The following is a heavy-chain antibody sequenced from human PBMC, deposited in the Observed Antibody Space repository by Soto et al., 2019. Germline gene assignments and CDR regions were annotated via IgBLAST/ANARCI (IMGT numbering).Heavy chain of an antibody. V-gene: IGHV3-15*07. D-gene: IGHD6-19*01. CDR2: IKSKTDGGTT. J-gene: IGHJ4*02. CDR3: TTDHSSGWPFFDY. CDR1: GFTFSNAW. Sequence: DVQLVESGGGLVKPGGSLRLSCAASGFTFSNAWMNWVRQAPGKGLEWVGRIKSKTDGGTTDYAAPVKGRFTISRDDSKNTLYLQMNSLKTEDTAVYYCTTDHSSGWPFFDYWGQGTLVTVSS.